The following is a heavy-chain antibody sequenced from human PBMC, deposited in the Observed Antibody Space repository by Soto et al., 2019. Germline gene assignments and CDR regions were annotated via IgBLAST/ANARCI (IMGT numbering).Heavy chain of an antibody. Sequence: SVKVSCKAPGGTFSSYAISWVRQAPGQRLEWMGGIIPSYGTANYAQKFQGRVTITRDESTSTAYMELSSLRSEDAAVYYCARVRITIFGVVRSFDPWGQGTLVTVSS. V-gene: IGHV1-69*05. CDR3: ARVRITIFGVVRSFDP. D-gene: IGHD3-3*01. J-gene: IGHJ5*02. CDR1: GGTFSSYA. CDR2: IIPSYGTA.